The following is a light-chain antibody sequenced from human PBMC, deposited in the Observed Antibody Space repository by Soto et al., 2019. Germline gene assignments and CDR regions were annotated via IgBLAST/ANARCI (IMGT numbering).Light chain of an antibody. CDR2: RAS. J-gene: IGKJ1*01. Sequence: EIVMTQSPATLSVSPGERATLSCRASQIINGNLAWYQQKPGQAPTLLIYRASTRATNIPARFSGSGSGTEFTLTISSLQSEDCAVYYCQQYGNWPRTFGQGTKVEIK. CDR1: QIINGN. CDR3: QQYGNWPRT. V-gene: IGKV3-15*01.